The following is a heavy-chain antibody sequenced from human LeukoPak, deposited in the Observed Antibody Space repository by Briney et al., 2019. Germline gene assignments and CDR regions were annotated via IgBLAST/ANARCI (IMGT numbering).Heavy chain of an antibody. CDR3: ARDLLLWFGEPY. CDR2: ISSSSSYI. CDR1: GFTFSSYS. Sequence: GGSLRLSCAASGFTFSSYSMNWVRQAPGKGLEWVSSISSSSSYIYYADSVKGRFTISRDNAKNSLYLQMNSLRAEDTAVYYCARDLLLWFGEPYWGQGTLVTVSS. V-gene: IGHV3-21*01. D-gene: IGHD3-10*01. J-gene: IGHJ4*02.